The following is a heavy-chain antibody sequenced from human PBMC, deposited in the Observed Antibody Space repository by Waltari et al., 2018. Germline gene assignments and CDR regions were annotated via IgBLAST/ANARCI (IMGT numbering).Heavy chain of an antibody. CDR1: GGSISSYY. J-gene: IGHJ5*02. CDR2: IYYSGST. CDR3: ARAVRASRNWFDP. V-gene: IGHV4-59*01. Sequence: QVQLQESGSGLVKPSETLSLTCTVSGGSISSYYWSWIRQPPGKGLEWIGYIYYSGSTNDNPSLKSRVTISVDTSKNQFSLKLSSVTAADTAVYYCARAVRASRNWFDPWGQGTLVTVSS.